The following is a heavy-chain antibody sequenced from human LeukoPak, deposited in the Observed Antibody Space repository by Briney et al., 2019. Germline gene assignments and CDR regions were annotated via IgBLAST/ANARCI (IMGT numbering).Heavy chain of an antibody. CDR3: ARADNGGNWFDP. CDR1: GYTFTTAA. J-gene: IGHJ5*02. D-gene: IGHD4-23*01. CDR2: INTGNGNA. V-gene: IGHV1-3*04. Sequence: ASVKVSCKASGYTFTTAAMHWVRQAPGQRLEWMGWINTGNGNAKYSQKFPGRVTITRDTSASTAYMELSSLKSEDTGVYFCARADNGGNWFDPWGQGTLVTVSS.